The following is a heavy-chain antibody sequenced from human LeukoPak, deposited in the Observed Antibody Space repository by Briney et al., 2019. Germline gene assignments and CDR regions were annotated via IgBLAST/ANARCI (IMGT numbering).Heavy chain of an antibody. D-gene: IGHD2-15*01. CDR2: IYHSGST. Sequence: SWVRQPPGKGLEWIGEIYHSGSTNYNPSLKSRVTISVDKSKNQFSLKLSSVTAADTAVYYCARRYCSGGSCYMGGLFYFDYWGQGTLVTVSS. V-gene: IGHV4-4*02. CDR3: ARRYCSGGSCYMGGLFYFDY. J-gene: IGHJ4*02.